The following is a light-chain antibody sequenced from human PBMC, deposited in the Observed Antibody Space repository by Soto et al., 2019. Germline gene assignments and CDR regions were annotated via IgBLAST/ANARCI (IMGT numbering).Light chain of an antibody. Sequence: EIVSTQSPGTLSLPPGERATLSCRASQRISSAYLAWYQQRPGQAPRVLIYGAFSRATGIPDRFSGSGSGTDFTLTISRLEPEDFAVYFCQHYGSSPYTFGQGTKLEI. V-gene: IGKV3-20*01. CDR3: QHYGSSPYT. J-gene: IGKJ2*01. CDR2: GAF. CDR1: QRISSAY.